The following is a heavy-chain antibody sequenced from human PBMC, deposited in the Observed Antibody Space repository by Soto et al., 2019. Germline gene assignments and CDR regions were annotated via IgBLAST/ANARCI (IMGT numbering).Heavy chain of an antibody. V-gene: IGHV1-2*04. D-gene: IGHD6-19*01. CDR1: GYAFTGYY. CDR3: ARVVAVAGYGMDV. Sequence: ASVKVSCKAFGYAFTGYYIHWVRQAPGQGLAWMGWINPNSGGTNYAQKCQGWVTMTRDTSISTAYMELSRLRSDDTAVYYCARVVAVAGYGMDVWGQGTTVTVSS. CDR2: INPNSGGT. J-gene: IGHJ6*02.